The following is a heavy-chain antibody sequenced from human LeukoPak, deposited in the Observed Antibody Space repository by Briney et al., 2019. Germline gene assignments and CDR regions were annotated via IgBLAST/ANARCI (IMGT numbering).Heavy chain of an antibody. D-gene: IGHD3-10*01. CDR1: GGSFSGYY. J-gene: IGHJ5*02. Sequence: PSETLSLTCAVYGGSFSGYYWSWIRQPPGKGLEWIGEINHSGSTNYNPSLKSRVTISVDTSKNQFSLKLSSVTAADTAVYYCARSRNPMVRGSVRFDPWGQGTLVTVSS. CDR3: ARSRNPMVRGSVRFDP. V-gene: IGHV4-34*01. CDR2: INHSGST.